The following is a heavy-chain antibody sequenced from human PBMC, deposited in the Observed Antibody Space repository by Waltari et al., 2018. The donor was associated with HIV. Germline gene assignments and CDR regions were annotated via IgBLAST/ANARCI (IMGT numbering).Heavy chain of an antibody. V-gene: IGHV4-61*02. J-gene: IGHJ4*02. Sequence: QVQLQESGPGLVKPSQTLSLTCTVPGGAISSGSYYWGWTRQAAGKGLPWSGRIYTSGNTNYRPSLKSRVTISMDTSKNQFSLRLSSVTAADTAVYYCARELSDYGATAWFDYWGRGTLVTVSS. CDR2: IYTSGNT. CDR1: GGAISSGSYY. CDR3: ARELSDYGATAWFDY. D-gene: IGHD3-16*01.